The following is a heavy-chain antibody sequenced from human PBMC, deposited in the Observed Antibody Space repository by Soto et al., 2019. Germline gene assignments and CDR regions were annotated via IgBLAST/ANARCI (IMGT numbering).Heavy chain of an antibody. V-gene: IGHV4-30-4*01. J-gene: IGHJ6*02. D-gene: IGHD6-25*01. Sequence: SETLSLTCTVSGDSISSGDYYWSWVRQSPGKGLEWIGCIYYSGTTYYNPSLETRLTMSVDTSKNQFSLRLSSVTAADTAMYFCARQVSSAWPPYYYDMDVWGQGTTVTVSS. CDR2: IYYSGTT. CDR3: ARQVSSAWPPYYYDMDV. CDR1: GDSISSGDYY.